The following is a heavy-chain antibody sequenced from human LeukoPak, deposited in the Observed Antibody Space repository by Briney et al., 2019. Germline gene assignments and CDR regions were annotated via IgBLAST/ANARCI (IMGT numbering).Heavy chain of an antibody. Sequence: GGSLRLSCSASGFGFGDHGMSWVRQVPGKGLEWVSGINWSGGSTGYADPVRGRFTISRDNAKNSLYLQMDSLTAGDTALYYCARAPITSPFYFDHWGQGTLVTVSS. D-gene: IGHD2-2*01. V-gene: IGHV3-20*04. J-gene: IGHJ4*02. CDR3: ARAPITSPFYFDH. CDR2: INWSGGST. CDR1: GFGFGDHG.